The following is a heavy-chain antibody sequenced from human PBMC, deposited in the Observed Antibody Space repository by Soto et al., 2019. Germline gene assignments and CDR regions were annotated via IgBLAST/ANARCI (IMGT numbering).Heavy chain of an antibody. CDR3: RRDLDIADRGYGTSNV. CDR2: VYFSGST. V-gene: IGHV4-59*01. Sequence: LSLTCTIPGGAISSYYCSWIRQTPGMVLELIGYVYFSGSTNYNPSLKSRVLISIDPSRNQFSLNLNSGTAADTAVYYCRRDLDIADRGYGTSNVW. D-gene: IGHD5-12*01. CDR1: GGAISSYY. J-gene: IGHJ6*01.